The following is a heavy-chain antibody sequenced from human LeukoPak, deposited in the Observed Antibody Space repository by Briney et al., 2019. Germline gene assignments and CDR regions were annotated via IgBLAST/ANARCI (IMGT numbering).Heavy chain of an antibody. CDR2: INHSGST. CDR3: ARRGVAIWPGYFDY. CDR1: GGSFSGYY. V-gene: IGHV4-34*01. D-gene: IGHD3-3*01. J-gene: IGHJ4*02. Sequence: PSETLSLTCAVYGGSFSGYYWSWIRQPPGKGLEWLGEINHSGSTNYNPSLKSRVTISVDTSKNQFSLKLSSVTAADTAVYYCARRGVAIWPGYFDYWGQGTLVTVSS.